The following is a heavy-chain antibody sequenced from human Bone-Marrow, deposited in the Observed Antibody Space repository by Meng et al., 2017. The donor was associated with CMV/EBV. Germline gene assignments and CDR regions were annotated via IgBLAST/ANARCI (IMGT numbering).Heavy chain of an antibody. J-gene: IGHJ4*02. CDR2: ISCSGSTI. CDR1: GFTFSDYY. Sequence: GGSLRLSCAASGFTFSDYYMSWIRQAPGKGLEWVSYISCSGSTIYYADSVKGRFTISRDNAKNSLYLQMNSLRAEDTAVYYCASIRYSNSSLRHRGDYWGQGTLVTFSS. CDR3: ASIRYSNSSLRHRGDY. D-gene: IGHD6-6*01. V-gene: IGHV3-11*04.